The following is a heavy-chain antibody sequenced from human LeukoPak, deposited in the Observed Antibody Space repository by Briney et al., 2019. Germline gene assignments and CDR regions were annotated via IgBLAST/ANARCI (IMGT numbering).Heavy chain of an antibody. J-gene: IGHJ4*02. Sequence: GGSMRLASAASGFTFSSYSMRWVRQAPGKVLEWVSAISGSGGSTYYADSVKGRFTISRDNSKNTLYLQMNSLRAEDTAVYYCATEPGFTIFGVVIPYYFGYWGQGTLVTVSS. CDR1: GFTFSSYS. CDR2: ISGSGGST. CDR3: ATEPGFTIFGVVIPYYFGY. V-gene: IGHV3-23*01. D-gene: IGHD3-3*01.